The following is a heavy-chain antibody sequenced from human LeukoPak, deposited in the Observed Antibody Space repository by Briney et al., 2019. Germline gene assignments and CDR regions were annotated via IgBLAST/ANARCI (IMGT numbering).Heavy chain of an antibody. J-gene: IGHJ4*02. CDR1: GGSISSSSYY. CDR3: ASGPRRDGYR. CDR2: IYYSGST. Sequence: SETLSLTCTVSGGSISSSSYYWGWIRQPPGKGLEWIGSIYYSGSTYYNPSLKSRVTISADTSKNQFSLKLSSVTAADTAVYYCASGPRRDGYRWGQGTLVTVSS. D-gene: IGHD5-12*01. V-gene: IGHV4-39*01.